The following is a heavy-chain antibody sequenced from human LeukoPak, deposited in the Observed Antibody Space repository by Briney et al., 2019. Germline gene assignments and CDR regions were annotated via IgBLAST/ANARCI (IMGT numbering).Heavy chain of an antibody. Sequence: ASVKVSCKASGYTFTGYYMHWVRQAPGQGLEWMGWINPNSGGTNYAQKFQGRVTMTRDTSISTAYMELSRLRSDDTAVYYCARVGRGLWYQLLFDYWGQGTLATVSS. D-gene: IGHD2-2*01. CDR1: GYTFTGYY. CDR2: INPNSGGT. J-gene: IGHJ4*02. V-gene: IGHV1-2*02. CDR3: ARVGRGLWYQLLFDY.